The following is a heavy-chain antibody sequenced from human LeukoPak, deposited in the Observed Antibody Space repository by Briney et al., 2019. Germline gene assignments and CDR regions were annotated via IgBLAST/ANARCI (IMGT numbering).Heavy chain of an antibody. CDR1: GGSFSGYY. J-gene: IGHJ6*03. D-gene: IGHD2-2*01. Sequence: SETLSLTCAVYGGSFSGYYWSWLRQPPGKGLEWIGEINHSGSTNYNPSLKSRVTISVDTSKNQFSLKLSSVTAADTAVYYCARGPSCSSTSCYLYYYYYMDVWGKGTTVTVSS. CDR2: INHSGST. V-gene: IGHV4-34*01. CDR3: ARGPSCSSTSCYLYYYYYMDV.